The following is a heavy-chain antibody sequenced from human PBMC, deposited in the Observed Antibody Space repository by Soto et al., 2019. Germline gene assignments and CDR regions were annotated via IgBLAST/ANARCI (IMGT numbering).Heavy chain of an antibody. V-gene: IGHV4-31*03. Sequence: QVQLQESGPGLVKPSQTLSLTCTGSYGSISSGGYYWSWIRQRPGKGLEWIGYIYYNGSPYYNPSLRSRVTISVDRSNNQFSLEVRSLTAADTAVYFCARQNPYSSGSYYFDVWGQGILVTVSS. CDR1: YGSISSGGYY. CDR2: IYYNGSP. D-gene: IGHD6-19*01. J-gene: IGHJ4*02. CDR3: ARQNPYSSGSYYFDV.